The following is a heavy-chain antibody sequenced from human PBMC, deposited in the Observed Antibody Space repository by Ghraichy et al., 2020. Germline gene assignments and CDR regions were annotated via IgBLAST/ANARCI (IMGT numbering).Heavy chain of an antibody. CDR2: INSGGTNM. J-gene: IGHJ4*02. Sequence: GGSLRLSCAASGLNVNRYWMHWVRQAPGEGLVWVTSINSGGTNMIYADSVKGRFTISRDNAKNTLYLQMNSLRAEDTAVYYCAREYCRGGSCFFGTGGSHFDYWGQGTLIPVSS. D-gene: IGHD2-15*01. V-gene: IGHV3-74*01. CDR3: AREYCRGGSCFFGTGGSHFDY. CDR1: GLNVNRYW.